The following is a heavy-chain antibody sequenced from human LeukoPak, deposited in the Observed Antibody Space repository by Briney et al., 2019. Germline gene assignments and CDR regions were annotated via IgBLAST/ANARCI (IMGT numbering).Heavy chain of an antibody. CDR2: IRYDGSKK. CDR3: AKDQGITMVRGVYDY. D-gene: IGHD3-10*01. CDR1: GFTFSSYT. Sequence: GGSLRLSCSGSGFTFSSYTTNWVRQAPGKGLEWVAFIRYDGSKKYYADSVKGRFTISRDNSKNTLYLQMNSLRAEDTAVYYCAKDQGITMVRGVYDYWGQGTLVTVSS. V-gene: IGHV3-30*02. J-gene: IGHJ4*02.